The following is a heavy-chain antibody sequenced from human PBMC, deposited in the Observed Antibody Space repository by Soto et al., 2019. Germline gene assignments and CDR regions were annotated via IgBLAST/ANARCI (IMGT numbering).Heavy chain of an antibody. D-gene: IGHD1-1*01. J-gene: IGHJ3*02. Sequence: GGSLRLSCAASGFTFSSYAMSWVRQAPGKGLEWVSAISGSGGSTYYADSVKGRFTISRDNSKNTLYLQMNSLRAEDEAVYYCSKSPGGRGMYNWNDPRAFDIWGQGTMVTVSS. CDR2: ISGSGGST. CDR3: SKSPGGRGMYNWNDPRAFDI. V-gene: IGHV3-23*01. CDR1: GFTFSSYA.